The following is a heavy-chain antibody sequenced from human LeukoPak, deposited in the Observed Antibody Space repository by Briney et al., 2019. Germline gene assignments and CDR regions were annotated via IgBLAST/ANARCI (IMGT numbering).Heavy chain of an antibody. CDR3: ARVPPDVWFDP. J-gene: IGHJ5*02. CDR2: IYYSGST. CDR1: GGPISSSSYY. D-gene: IGHD1-14*01. V-gene: IGHV4-39*07. Sequence: SETLSLTCTVSGGPISSSSYYWGWIRQPPGKGLEWIGSIYYSGSTYYNPPLKSRVTISVDTSKNQFSLKLSSVTAADTAVYYCARVPPDVWFDPWGQGTLVTVSS.